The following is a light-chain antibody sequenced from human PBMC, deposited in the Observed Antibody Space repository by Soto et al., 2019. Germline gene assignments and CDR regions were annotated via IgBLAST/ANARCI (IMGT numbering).Light chain of an antibody. J-gene: IGKJ1*01. Sequence: EIVLTQSPGTLSLSPGERATLSCRASQSVSSSYLAWYQQKPGQAPRLLIYGASSRATGIPDRFSGSGSGTDFTITISTLEPEDSAVYYCQQYGSSPWTFGQGTKVEIK. CDR3: QQYGSSPWT. CDR2: GAS. CDR1: QSVSSSY. V-gene: IGKV3-20*01.